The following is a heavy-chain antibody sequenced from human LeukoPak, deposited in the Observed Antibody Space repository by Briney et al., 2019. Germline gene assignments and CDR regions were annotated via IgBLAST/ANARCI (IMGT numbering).Heavy chain of an antibody. Sequence: PGGSLRLSCAASGFTFSSYSMNWVRQAPGKGLEWVSYISSSSKTIYYADSVKGRFTISRDNAKNSLYLQMNSLRAEDTAVYYCARGPIFGVAIVDYWGQGTLVTVSS. CDR2: ISSSSKTI. D-gene: IGHD3-3*01. CDR1: GFTFSSYS. J-gene: IGHJ4*02. V-gene: IGHV3-48*01. CDR3: ARGPIFGVAIVDY.